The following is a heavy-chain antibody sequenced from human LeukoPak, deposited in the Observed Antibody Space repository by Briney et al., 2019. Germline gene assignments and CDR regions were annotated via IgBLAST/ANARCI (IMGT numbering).Heavy chain of an antibody. J-gene: IGHJ4*02. D-gene: IGHD3-10*01. V-gene: IGHV4-59*08. Sequence: SETLSLTCTVPGGSIRSYYWSWIRQPPGKGLEWIGHIYYSESTHYNPSLKSRVTISVDTSKSQFSLKLSSVTAADTAVYYCARHVGNSGSGSYLTYFDYWGQGTLVTVSS. CDR1: GGSIRSYY. CDR3: ARHVGNSGSGSYLTYFDY. CDR2: IYYSEST.